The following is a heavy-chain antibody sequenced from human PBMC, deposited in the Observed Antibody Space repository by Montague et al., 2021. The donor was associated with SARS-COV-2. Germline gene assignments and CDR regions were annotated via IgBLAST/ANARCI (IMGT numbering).Heavy chain of an antibody. CDR1: GFPLNTRA. CDR3: ARVSRVGANYFYYGMDV. Sequence: SLRLSCAASGFPLNTRAMHWVRQAPGKGLEWVAVASFDEKKKYYAASVKGRFTISRDNSKNPLYLQMNSLTVDDTAMYYCARVSRVGANYFYYGMDVWGRGTTVTVSS. CDR2: ASFDEKKK. D-gene: IGHD1-26*01. V-gene: IGHV3-30*03. J-gene: IGHJ6*02.